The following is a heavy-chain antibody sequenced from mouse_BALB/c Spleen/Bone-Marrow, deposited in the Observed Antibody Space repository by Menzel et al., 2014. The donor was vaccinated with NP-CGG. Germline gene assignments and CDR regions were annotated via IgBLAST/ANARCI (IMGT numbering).Heavy chain of an antibody. CDR3: ARGWLITY. J-gene: IGHJ3*01. D-gene: IGHD1-1*02. Sequence: LQQSGAELVKPGASVKMSCKASGYTFTSYSMHWVKQTPGQGLEWIGTFYPGNGDTSYNQKFKGKATLTADTFSSTAYMQLSSLTSEDSAVYYCARGWLITYLGQGTLVTVSA. CDR2: FYPGNGDT. CDR1: GYTFTSYS. V-gene: IGHV1-12*01.